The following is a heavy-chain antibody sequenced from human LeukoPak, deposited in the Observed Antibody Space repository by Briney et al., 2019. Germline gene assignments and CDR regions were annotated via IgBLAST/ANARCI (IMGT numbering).Heavy chain of an antibody. D-gene: IGHD1-26*01. CDR1: GYTFTGYY. J-gene: IGHJ4*02. V-gene: IGHV1-2*02. CDR2: INPDSGDT. CDR3: TGERINSGSYSEALDY. Sequence: ASVKVSCKASGYTFTGYYLYWVRQAPGQGLNWMGWINPDSGDTNYAQKFQGRVTMTRDTSISTAYMELSSLTSDDTAVYYCTGERINSGSYSEALDYWGQGTLVTVSS.